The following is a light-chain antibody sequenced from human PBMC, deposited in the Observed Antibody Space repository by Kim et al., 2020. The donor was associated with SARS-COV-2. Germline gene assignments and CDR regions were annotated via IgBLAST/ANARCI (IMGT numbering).Light chain of an antibody. CDR2: SNN. J-gene: IGLJ3*02. V-gene: IGLV1-44*01. CDR1: SSNIGSNT. Sequence: GQRFTSSCSGSSSNIGSNTVNWYQQRPGTAPKLLIYSNNQRPSGVPDRFSGSKSGTSASLAISGLQSEDEADYYCAAWDDSLNGPVFGGGTQLTVL. CDR3: AAWDDSLNGPV.